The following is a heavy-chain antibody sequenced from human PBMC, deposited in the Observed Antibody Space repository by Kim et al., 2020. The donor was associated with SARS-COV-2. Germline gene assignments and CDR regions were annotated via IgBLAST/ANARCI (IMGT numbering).Heavy chain of an antibody. Sequence: SETLSLTCTVSGGSISSSSYYWGWIRQPPGKGLEWIGSIYYSGSTYYNPSLKSRVTISVDTSKNQFSLKLSSVTAADTAVYYCARARPIRGIAAAGPGDYWGQGTLVTVSS. CDR3: ARARPIRGIAAAGPGDY. J-gene: IGHJ4*02. V-gene: IGHV4-39*01. CDR1: GGSISSSSYY. D-gene: IGHD6-13*01. CDR2: IYYSGST.